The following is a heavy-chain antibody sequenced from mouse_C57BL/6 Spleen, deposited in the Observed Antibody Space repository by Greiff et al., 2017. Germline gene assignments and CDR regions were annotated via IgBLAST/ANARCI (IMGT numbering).Heavy chain of an antibody. CDR2: IYPGDGDT. V-gene: IGHV1-82*01. D-gene: IGHD2-5*01. CDR3: ASGAYYSNPFAY. CDR1: GYAFSSSW. J-gene: IGHJ3*01. Sequence: VQLQQSGPELVKPGASVKISCKASGYAFSSSWMNWVKQRPGKGLEWIGRIYPGDGDTNYNGKFKGKATLTADKSSSTAYMQLSSLTSEDSAVYFCASGAYYSNPFAYWGQGTLVTVSA.